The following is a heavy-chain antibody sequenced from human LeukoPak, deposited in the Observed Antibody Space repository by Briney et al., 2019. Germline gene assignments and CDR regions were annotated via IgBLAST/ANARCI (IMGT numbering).Heavy chain of an antibody. Sequence: GGSLRLSCAASGFTFSSYTMNWVRHAPGKGLERVLSISSSSSYMYYADSVKGRFTISRDNAKNSLYLQMNSLRAEDKAVYYCARDRDVPAIGMDVWGQGTTVTVSS. CDR3: ARDRDVPAIGMDV. J-gene: IGHJ6*02. CDR2: ISSSSSYM. CDR1: GFTFSSYT. V-gene: IGHV3-21*06.